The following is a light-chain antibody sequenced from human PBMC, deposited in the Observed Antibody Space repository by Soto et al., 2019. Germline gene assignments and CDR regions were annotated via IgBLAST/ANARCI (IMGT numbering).Light chain of an antibody. CDR2: DVD. V-gene: IGLV2-14*01. Sequence: QSVLTQPASVSGSPEQSITISCTGTSSDVGGYNYVSWYQQHPGTAPKLIIYDVDNRPSGVSSRFSGSKSGNTASLTISGLQAEDEADYYCSSYSSSSTPNYVXGTGTKVTVL. J-gene: IGLJ1*01. CDR3: SSYSSSSTPNYV. CDR1: SSDVGGYNY.